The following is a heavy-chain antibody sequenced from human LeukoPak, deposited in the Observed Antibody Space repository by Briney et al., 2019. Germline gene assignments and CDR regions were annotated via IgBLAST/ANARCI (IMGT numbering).Heavy chain of an antibody. CDR3: ARTGYSYVLDH. Sequence: GGSLRLSCAASGFTFSRYWVSWVRQAPGKGLEWVANIKQDGSEKYYVDSVKGRFTISRDNAKNSLYLQMNSLRAEDTAVYYCARTGYSYVLDHWGQGTLVTVSS. V-gene: IGHV3-7*01. J-gene: IGHJ4*02. CDR2: IKQDGSEK. D-gene: IGHD5-18*01. CDR1: GFTFSRYW.